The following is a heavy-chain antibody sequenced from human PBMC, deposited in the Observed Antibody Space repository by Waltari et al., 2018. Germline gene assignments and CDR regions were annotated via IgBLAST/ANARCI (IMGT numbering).Heavy chain of an antibody. CDR3: ATGKGGGIAAAGTGGGFDY. V-gene: IGHV1-24*01. J-gene: IGHJ4*02. Sequence: QVQLVQSGAEVKKPGASVKVSCKVSGYTLPELTMHWVRTAPGKGLEWMGGFDPEEGETIYAQKFQGRVTMTEDTSTDTAYMELSSLRSEDTAVYYCATGKGGGIAAAGTGGGFDYWGQGTLVTVSS. CDR2: FDPEEGET. CDR1: GYTLPELT. D-gene: IGHD6-13*01.